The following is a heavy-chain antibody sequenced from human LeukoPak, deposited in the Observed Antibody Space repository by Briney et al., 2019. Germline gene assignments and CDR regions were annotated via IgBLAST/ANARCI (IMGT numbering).Heavy chain of an antibody. V-gene: IGHV4-59*01. CDR3: ARGVMDYYDSSRGFFDY. J-gene: IGHJ4*02. D-gene: IGHD3-22*01. Sequence: SETLSLTCTVSGGSINNYYWSWIRQSPGKGLEFIGYVYYTGSTSYNPSLKSRVTISVDTSKNQFSLKLTSATAADTAVYYCARGVMDYYDSSRGFFDYWGQGTLVTVSS. CDR1: GGSINNYY. CDR2: VYYTGST.